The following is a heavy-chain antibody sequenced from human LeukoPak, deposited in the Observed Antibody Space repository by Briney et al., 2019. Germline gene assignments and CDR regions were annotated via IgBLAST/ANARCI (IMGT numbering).Heavy chain of an antibody. J-gene: IGHJ3*02. Sequence: RPGGSLRLSCAASGFTFSNAWMSWVRQAPGKGLEWVGRIKSKTVGGTTDYAAPVKGRFTISRDDSKNTLYLQMNSLKTEDTAVYYCVRRSSEGAFDIWGQGTMVTVSS. V-gene: IGHV3-15*01. CDR1: GFTFSNAW. CDR2: IKSKTVGGTT. D-gene: IGHD2-2*01. CDR3: VRRSSEGAFDI.